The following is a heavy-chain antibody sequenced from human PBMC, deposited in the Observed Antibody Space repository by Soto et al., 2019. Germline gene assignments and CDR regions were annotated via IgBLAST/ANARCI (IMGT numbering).Heavy chain of an antibody. CDR3: ARSSGIAAAGYWFDP. V-gene: IGHV4-59*01. CDR2: IYYSGST. CDR1: GGSISSYY. J-gene: IGHJ5*02. D-gene: IGHD6-13*01. Sequence: SETLSLTCTVSGGSISSYYWSWIRQPPGKGLKWIGYIYYSGSTNYNPSLKSRVTISVDTSKNQFSLKLSSVTAADTALYYCARSSGIAAAGYWFDPWGQGTLVTVSS.